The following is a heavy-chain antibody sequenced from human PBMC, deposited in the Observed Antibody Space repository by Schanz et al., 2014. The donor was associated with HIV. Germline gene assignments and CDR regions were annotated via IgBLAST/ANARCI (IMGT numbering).Heavy chain of an antibody. CDR3: AKDAGGAMDV. V-gene: IGHV3-23*01. CDR1: GFTFSSYA. D-gene: IGHD3-16*01. J-gene: IGHJ6*02. Sequence: EVQQVLESGGGLVQPGGSLRLSCAASGFTFSSYAMSWVRQAPGKGLEWVSALSGSGGNTYYADSVKGRFTISRDNSRNTLYLQMNSLRAEDTDVYFCAKDAGGAMDVWGQGTTVTVSS. CDR2: LSGSGGNT.